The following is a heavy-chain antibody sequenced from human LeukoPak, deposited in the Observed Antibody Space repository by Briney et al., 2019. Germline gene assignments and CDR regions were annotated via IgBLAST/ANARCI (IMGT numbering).Heavy chain of an antibody. D-gene: IGHD2-15*01. CDR1: GYTFTGNH. V-gene: IGHV1-2*02. Sequence: ASVKVSCKASGYTFTGNHVHWVRQAPGQGLEWMGWIDPKSGDTMYAQKFQDRVTMTSDTSINTAYMELSGLRSDDTAVYFCAKEADIVIFDLWGRGTLVTVSS. CDR3: AKEADIVIFDL. CDR2: IDPKSGDT. J-gene: IGHJ2*01.